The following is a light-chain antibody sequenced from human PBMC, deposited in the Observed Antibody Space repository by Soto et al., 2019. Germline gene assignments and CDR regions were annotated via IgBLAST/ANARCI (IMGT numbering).Light chain of an antibody. V-gene: IGKV3-20*01. CDR2: GAS. CDR1: QRVSSSY. Sequence: EIVLTQSPGTLSLSPGERATLSCRARQRVSSSYLAWYQQKPGQAPRLLIYGASSRATGIPDRFSGSGSATEFTLTISSLQSEDFAVYYCQQYSQWPLTFGGGTKVDIK. CDR3: QQYSQWPLT. J-gene: IGKJ4*01.